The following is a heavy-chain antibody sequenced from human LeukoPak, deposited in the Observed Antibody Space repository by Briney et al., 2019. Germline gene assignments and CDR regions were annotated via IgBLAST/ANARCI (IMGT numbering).Heavy chain of an antibody. Sequence: SQTLSLTCTLSGGSINSGGHYWTWIRQQPGKGLEWIGYISYSGNTYYNPSLKSRVTISVDTSKNQFSLKLTSVTAADTAVYYCARDWPFEGSGSLFDYWGQGALVTVSS. CDR1: GGSINSGGHY. V-gene: IGHV4-31*03. CDR3: ARDWPFEGSGSLFDY. J-gene: IGHJ4*02. CDR2: ISYSGNT. D-gene: IGHD3-3*01.